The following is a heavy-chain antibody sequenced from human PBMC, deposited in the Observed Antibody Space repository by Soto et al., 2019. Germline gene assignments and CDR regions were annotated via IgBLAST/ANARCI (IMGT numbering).Heavy chain of an antibody. CDR3: ARDDIVVVPAAVNWFDP. V-gene: IGHV1-3*01. CDR2: INAGNGNT. D-gene: IGHD2-2*01. CDR1: GYTFTSYA. Sequence: ASVKVSCKASGYTFTSYAMHWVRRAPGQRLEWMGWINAGNGNTKYSQKFQGRVTITRDTSASTAYMELSSLRSEDTAVYYCARDDIVVVPAAVNWFDPWGQGTQVTVS. J-gene: IGHJ5*02.